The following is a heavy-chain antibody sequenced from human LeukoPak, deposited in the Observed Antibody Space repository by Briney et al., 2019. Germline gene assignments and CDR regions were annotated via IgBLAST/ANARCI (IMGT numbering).Heavy chain of an antibody. CDR2: IKQDRSEK. D-gene: IGHD3/OR15-3a*01. CDR1: GFTFGDTW. Sequence: GGSLRLSCAASGFTFGDTWMNWVRQVPGQGLEWVANIKQDRSEKFYVASVKGRFTISRDNGKSSLYLQMNSLRAEDTALYYCATSYDMGWLIGYWGQGTLVTVSS. V-gene: IGHV3-7*03. CDR3: ATSYDMGWLIGY. J-gene: IGHJ4*02.